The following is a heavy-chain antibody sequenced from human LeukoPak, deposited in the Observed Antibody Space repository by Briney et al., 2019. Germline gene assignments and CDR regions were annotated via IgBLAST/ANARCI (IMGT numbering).Heavy chain of an antibody. CDR3: ATGVTPGPLREEWLTATGFLDY. Sequence: ASVKVTCKVSGYTLTELSMHWVRQAPGKGLEWMGGFDPEDGETIYAQKFQGRVTMTEDTSTDTAYMELSSLRSEDTAVYYCATGVTPGPLREEWLTATGFLDYWGQGTLVTVSS. CDR1: GYTLTELS. CDR2: FDPEDGET. D-gene: IGHD3-3*01. J-gene: IGHJ4*02. V-gene: IGHV1-24*01.